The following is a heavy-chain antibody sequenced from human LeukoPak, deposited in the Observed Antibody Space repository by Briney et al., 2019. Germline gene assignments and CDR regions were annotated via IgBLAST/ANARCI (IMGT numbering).Heavy chain of an antibody. J-gene: IGHJ5*02. CDR3: ARGSRGSFDP. Sequence: SETLSLTCTVSGGSISSSSYYWGWIRQPPGKGLEWIGSIYYSGSTYYNPSLKSRVTISVDTSKNQFSLKLSSVTAADTAVYYCARGSRGSFDPWGQGTLVTVSS. CDR1: GGSISSSSYY. V-gene: IGHV4-39*07. D-gene: IGHD3-10*01. CDR2: IYYSGST.